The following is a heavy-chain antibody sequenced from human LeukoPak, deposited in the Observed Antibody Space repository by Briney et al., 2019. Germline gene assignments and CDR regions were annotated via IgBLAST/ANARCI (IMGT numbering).Heavy chain of an antibody. CDR2: IIPIFGTA. CDR1: GYTFSDYA. Sequence: SVKVSCKASGYTFSDYAMHWVRQAPGQRFEWMGGIIPIFGTANYAQKFQGRVTITADESTSTAYMELSSLRSEDTAVYYCARGSRGSSLDYWGQGTLVTVSS. J-gene: IGHJ4*02. V-gene: IGHV1-69*13. CDR3: ARGSRGSSLDY. D-gene: IGHD1-26*01.